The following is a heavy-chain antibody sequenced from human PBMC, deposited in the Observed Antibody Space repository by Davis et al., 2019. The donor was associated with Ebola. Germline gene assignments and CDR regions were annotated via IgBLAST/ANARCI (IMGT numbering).Heavy chain of an antibody. Sequence: PGGSLRLSCAASGFTFSSYSMNWVRHAPGKGLEWVSSISSSSSYIYYADSVKGRFTSSRDNAKNSLYLQMNSLRAEDTAVYYCARDSPIFGVVIMAYYGMDVWGQGTMVTVSS. V-gene: IGHV3-21*01. CDR3: ARDSPIFGVVIMAYYGMDV. CDR1: GFTFSSYS. D-gene: IGHD3-3*01. J-gene: IGHJ6*02. CDR2: ISSSSSYI.